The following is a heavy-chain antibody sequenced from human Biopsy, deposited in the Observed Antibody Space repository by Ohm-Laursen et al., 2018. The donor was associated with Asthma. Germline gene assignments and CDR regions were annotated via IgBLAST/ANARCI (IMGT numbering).Heavy chain of an antibody. Sequence: SLRLSCAASGFTFSSYGVHWVRQAPGKGLEWVAVISYDGSNKYYADSVKGRFTISRDNSKNMLYLQMNSLRAEDTAVYYCASQSSGPDFWSGYYYFDYWGQGTLVTVSS. CDR1: GFTFSSYG. CDR2: ISYDGSNK. D-gene: IGHD3-3*01. J-gene: IGHJ4*02. CDR3: ASQSSGPDFWSGYYYFDY. V-gene: IGHV3-30*03.